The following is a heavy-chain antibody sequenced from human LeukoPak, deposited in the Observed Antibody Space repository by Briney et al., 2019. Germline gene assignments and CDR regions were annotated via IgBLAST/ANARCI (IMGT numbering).Heavy chain of an antibody. CDR3: ARDNGSGSANWFDP. J-gene: IGHJ5*02. CDR2: IGNDGNNK. D-gene: IGHD3-10*01. CDR1: GFTFSSYG. V-gene: IGHV3-33*01. Sequence: GGSLRLSCAASGFTFSSYGMHWVRQAPGKGLEWVAVIGNDGNNKYYGDSVKGRFTIPRDNSRNTLYLQINSLRAEDRAVYYGARDNGSGSANWFDPWGQGTLVTVSS.